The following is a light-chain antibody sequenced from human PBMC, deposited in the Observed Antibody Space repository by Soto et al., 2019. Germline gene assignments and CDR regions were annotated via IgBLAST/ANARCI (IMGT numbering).Light chain of an antibody. V-gene: IGLV2-23*01. CDR2: EAN. Sequence: QSVLTQPASVSGSPGQSITISCTGTSSDVGNFNLVSWYQQHPDKAPKLIIYEANKRPSGVSGRFSGSKSGNTASLTISGLRSEDEAEYHCCSYAGGSAYVFGTGTNVTVL. CDR3: CSYAGGSAYV. CDR1: SSDVGNFNL. J-gene: IGLJ1*01.